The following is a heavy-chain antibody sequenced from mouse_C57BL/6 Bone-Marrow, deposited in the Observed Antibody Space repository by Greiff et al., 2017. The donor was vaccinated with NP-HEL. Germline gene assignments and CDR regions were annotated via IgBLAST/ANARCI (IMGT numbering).Heavy chain of an antibody. Sequence: EVMLVESGGDLVKPGGSLKLSCAASGFTFSSYGMSWVRQTPDKRLEWVATISSGGSYTYYPDSVKGRFTISRDNAKNTLYLQMSSLKSEDTAMYYCASFYGGFAYWGQGTLVTVSA. CDR1: GFTFSSYG. J-gene: IGHJ3*01. CDR3: ASFYGGFAY. V-gene: IGHV5-6*01. CDR2: ISSGGSYT. D-gene: IGHD1-1*01.